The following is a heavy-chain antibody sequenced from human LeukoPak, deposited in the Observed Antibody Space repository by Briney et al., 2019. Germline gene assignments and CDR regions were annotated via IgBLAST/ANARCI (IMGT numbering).Heavy chain of an antibody. CDR1: GGSISSYY. D-gene: IGHD3-22*01. J-gene: IGHJ2*01. Sequence: PSETLSLTCTVSGGSISSYYWSWIRQPHGKGMEWIGCIYYSGSTNDNPSLKSRVTISVDTSKNQFSLKLSSVTAADTAVYYCARVDVRYYDSSGYYSPLWYFDLWGRGTLVTVSS. CDR2: IYYSGST. V-gene: IGHV4-59*01. CDR3: ARVDVRYYDSSGYYSPLWYFDL.